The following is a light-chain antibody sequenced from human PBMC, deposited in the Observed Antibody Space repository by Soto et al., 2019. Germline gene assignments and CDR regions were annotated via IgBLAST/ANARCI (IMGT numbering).Light chain of an antibody. CDR2: DAS. CDR3: LKDYRYQWT. V-gene: IGKV1-6*01. CDR1: QAIRVG. J-gene: IGKJ1*01. Sequence: AIQMTKSPSSLSASVGDRVTITCRASQAIRVGLGWYQQKPGKAPKLLIYDASTLQSGVPSRFSGSGSGTDFTLTISSLQPEDFATYYCLKDYRYQWTFGQGTKVEIK.